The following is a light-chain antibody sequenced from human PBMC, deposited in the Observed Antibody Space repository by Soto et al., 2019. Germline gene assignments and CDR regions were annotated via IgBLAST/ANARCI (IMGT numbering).Light chain of an antibody. CDR2: GNN. CDR1: SSNIGAAYD. Sequence: QSVLTQPPSVYGAPGQKVTISCTRSSSNIGAAYDVHWYQHLPGTAPKLLIYGNNKRPSGVPDRFSGSKSGTSASLAITGLQAEDEADYYCQSYDSSLSGWVFGGGTKLTVL. CDR3: QSYDSSLSGWV. J-gene: IGLJ3*02. V-gene: IGLV1-40*01.